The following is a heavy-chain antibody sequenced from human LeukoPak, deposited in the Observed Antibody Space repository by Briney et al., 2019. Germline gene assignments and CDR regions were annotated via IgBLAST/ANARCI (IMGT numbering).Heavy chain of an antibody. Sequence: PSETLSLTCTVSGGSISSYYWSWIQQPPGKGLEWTGHISDSGSTNYNPSLKGRLTISVDTSKNQFSLKLSSVTAADTAVYYCARTRYSSGWFFDYWGQGILVTVSS. CDR3: ARTRYSSGWFFDY. J-gene: IGHJ4*02. CDR1: GGSISSYY. V-gene: IGHV4-59*01. D-gene: IGHD6-19*01. CDR2: ISDSGST.